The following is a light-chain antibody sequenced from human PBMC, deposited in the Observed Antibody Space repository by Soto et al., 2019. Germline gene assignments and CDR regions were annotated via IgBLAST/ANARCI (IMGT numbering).Light chain of an antibody. CDR1: QSVSSD. CDR3: QRRDNWPT. V-gene: IGKV3-11*01. J-gene: IGKJ1*01. CDR2: DVF. Sequence: EIEMTQSPAALSVSPGERATLSCRASQSVSSDLAWYHQKPGQARRLLIYDVFSMATGIPARFSGSGSGTDFTLTISSLEPEDFAVYYCQRRDNWPTFGRGTKVDIK.